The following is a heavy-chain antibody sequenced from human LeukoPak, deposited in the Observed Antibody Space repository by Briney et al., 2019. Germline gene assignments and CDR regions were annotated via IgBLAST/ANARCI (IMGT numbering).Heavy chain of an antibody. D-gene: IGHD6-13*01. CDR3: ARGRKQQLVRWGFFDY. CDR2: INHSGSA. V-gene: IGHV4-34*01. CDR1: GGSFSGYY. J-gene: IGHJ4*02. Sequence: SETLSLTCAVSGGSFSGYYWTWIRQPPGKGLEWIGEINHSGSANYNPSLKSRVTISLDTSKNQFSLKLSSVTAADTAVYYCARGRKQQLVRWGFFDYWGQGTLVTVSS.